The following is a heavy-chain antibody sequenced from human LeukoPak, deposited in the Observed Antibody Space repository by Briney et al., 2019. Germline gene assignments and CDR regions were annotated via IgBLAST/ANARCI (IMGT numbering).Heavy chain of an antibody. V-gene: IGHV1-46*01. Sequence: ASVKLSCKASGYTFTSYYMHWVRQAPGQALEWMGIINPSGGSTSYAQKFQGRATMTRDMSTSTVYMELSSLRSEDTAVYYCARVDTPAAAGDYWGQGTLVTVSS. D-gene: IGHD6-13*01. CDR1: GYTFTSYY. J-gene: IGHJ4*02. CDR2: INPSGGST. CDR3: ARVDTPAAAGDY.